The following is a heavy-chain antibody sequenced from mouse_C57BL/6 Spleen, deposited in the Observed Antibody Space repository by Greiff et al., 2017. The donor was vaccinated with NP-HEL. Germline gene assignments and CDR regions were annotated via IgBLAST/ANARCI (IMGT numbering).Heavy chain of an antibody. Sequence: VQLQQSGAELVKPGASVKLSCTASGFNIKDYYMHWVKQRTGQGLEWIGNINPSNGGTNYNEKFKSKATLTVDKSSSTAYMQLSSLTSEDSAVYYCATLWLRYYFDYWGQGTTLTVSS. CDR3: ATLWLRYYFDY. D-gene: IGHD2-2*01. CDR1: GFNIKDYY. V-gene: IGHV1-53*01. J-gene: IGHJ2*01. CDR2: INPSNGGT.